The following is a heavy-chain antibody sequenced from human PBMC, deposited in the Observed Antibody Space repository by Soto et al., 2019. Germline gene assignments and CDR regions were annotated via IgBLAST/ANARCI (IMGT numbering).Heavy chain of an antibody. CDR2: INHSGST. D-gene: IGHD6-6*01. CDR3: ARGGGIAARPRHSSGWFLGYFDY. V-gene: IGHV4-34*01. Sequence: SETLSLTCAVYGGSFSGYYWSWIRQPPGKGLEWIGEINHSGSTNYNPSLKRRVTISVDTSKNHFSLKLSSVTAADTAVYYCARGGGIAARPRHSSGWFLGYFDYWGQGTLVTVSS. J-gene: IGHJ4*02. CDR1: GGSFSGYY.